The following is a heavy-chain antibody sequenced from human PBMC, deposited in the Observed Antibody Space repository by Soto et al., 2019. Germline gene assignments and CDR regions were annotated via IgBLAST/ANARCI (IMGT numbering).Heavy chain of an antibody. CDR2: ISGSGGST. CDR3: AKSVGANYFGY. D-gene: IGHD1-26*01. V-gene: IGHV3-23*01. J-gene: IGHJ4*02. CDR1: GFTFSNYA. Sequence: GGSLRLSCAASGFTFSNYAMNWVRQAPGKGLEWVSTISGSGGSTFYADSVKGRLTISRDNSRNTLYLQMNSLRAEDTAVYYCAKSVGANYFGYWGQGTLVTVSS.